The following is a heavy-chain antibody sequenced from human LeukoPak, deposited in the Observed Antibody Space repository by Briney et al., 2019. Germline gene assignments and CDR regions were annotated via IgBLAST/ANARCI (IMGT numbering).Heavy chain of an antibody. D-gene: IGHD3-22*01. CDR2: INHSGST. V-gene: IGHV4-34*01. CDR3: ARIPGYYDSSGHP. Sequence: PSETLSLTCAVYGGSFSGYYWSWIRQPPGKGLEWIGEINHSGSTNYNPSLKSRVTISVDTSKNQFSLKLSSETAADTAVYYCARIPGYYDSSGHPWGQGTLVTVSS. CDR1: GGSFSGYY. J-gene: IGHJ5*02.